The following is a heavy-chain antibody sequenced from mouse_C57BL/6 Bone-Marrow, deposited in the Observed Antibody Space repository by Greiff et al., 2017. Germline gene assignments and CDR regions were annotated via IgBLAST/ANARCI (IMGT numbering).Heavy chain of an antibody. V-gene: IGHV1-64*01. CDR2: IHPNSGST. D-gene: IGHD1-1*01. Sequence: VQLQQSGAELVKPGASVKLSCKASGYTFTSYWMHWVKQRPGQGLEWIGMIHPNSGSTYYNEKFKSKATLTVDKSSSTAYMQLRSLTSEDSAVXYCARSFYYYGGSPWFAYWGQGTLVTVSA. CDR1: GYTFTSYW. CDR3: ARSFYYYGGSPWFAY. J-gene: IGHJ3*01.